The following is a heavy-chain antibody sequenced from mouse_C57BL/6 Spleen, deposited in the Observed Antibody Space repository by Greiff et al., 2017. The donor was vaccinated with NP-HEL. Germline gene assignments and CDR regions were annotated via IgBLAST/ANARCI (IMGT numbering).Heavy chain of an antibody. Sequence: VQLQQPGAELVRPGSSVKLSCKASGYTFTSYWMNWVKQRPIQGLEWIGNIDPSDSETNYNQKFKDKATMTVDKSSSTAYMQLSSLTSGDSAVYYWANEGDSYAFAYWGQGTLVTVSA. D-gene: IGHD2-13*01. CDR1: GYTFTSYW. CDR3: ANEGDSYAFAY. V-gene: IGHV1-52*01. J-gene: IGHJ3*01. CDR2: IDPSDSET.